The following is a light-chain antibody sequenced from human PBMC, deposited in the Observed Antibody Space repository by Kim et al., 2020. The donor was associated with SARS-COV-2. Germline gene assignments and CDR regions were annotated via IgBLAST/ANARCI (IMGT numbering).Light chain of an antibody. Sequence: ASVGDRVTITCRASQSISSWLAWYQQKPGKAPKLLIYKASSLESGVPSRFSGSGSGTEVTLTISSLQPDDFATYYCQQYDSYSPYTFGQGTKLEI. J-gene: IGKJ2*01. V-gene: IGKV1-5*03. CDR2: KAS. CDR3: QQYDSYSPYT. CDR1: QSISSW.